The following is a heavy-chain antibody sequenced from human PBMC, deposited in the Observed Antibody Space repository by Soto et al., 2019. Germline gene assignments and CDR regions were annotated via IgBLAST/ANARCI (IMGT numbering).Heavy chain of an antibody. J-gene: IGHJ4*02. CDR2: ISGSGGST. CDR1: GFTFSSYG. V-gene: IGHV3-23*01. Sequence: GGSLRLSCAASGFTFSSYGMSWVRQAPGKGLEWVSSISGSGGSTYYADSVKGRFTISRDNSENSLYLQVNSLTAEDTAVYYCAKPDRTYYFDYWGRGTLVTVSS. CDR3: AKPDRTYYFDY. D-gene: IGHD2-8*01.